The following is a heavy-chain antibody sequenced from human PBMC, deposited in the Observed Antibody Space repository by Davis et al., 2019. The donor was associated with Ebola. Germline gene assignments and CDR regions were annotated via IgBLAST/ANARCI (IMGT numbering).Heavy chain of an antibody. V-gene: IGHV3-33*01. D-gene: IGHD5-24*01. Sequence: GGSLRLSCAASGFTFSSYGMHWVRQAPGKGLEWVAFIWYDGRNQHYIDSVKGRFTISRDNAKNSLYLQMNSLRAEDTAVYYCARVPDGSGIDYWGQGTLVTVSS. CDR3: ARVPDGSGIDY. CDR1: GFTFSSYG. J-gene: IGHJ4*02. CDR2: IWYDGRNQ.